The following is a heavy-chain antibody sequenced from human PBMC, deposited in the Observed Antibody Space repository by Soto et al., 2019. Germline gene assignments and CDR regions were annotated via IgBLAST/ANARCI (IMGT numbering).Heavy chain of an antibody. CDR3: AKATATGGGAFDI. D-gene: IGHD2-8*02. CDR1: GFTCSSYD. Sequence: PGRSLRLSCAASGFTCSSYDMSWVRQAPGKGLEWVSTILVGGSTHYPDSVKGRFTISRDNSKNTVFLQMNSLTAGDTAVYYCAKATATGGGAFDICGQGTVVTVS. J-gene: IGHJ3*02. V-gene: IGHV3-23*01. CDR2: ILVGGST.